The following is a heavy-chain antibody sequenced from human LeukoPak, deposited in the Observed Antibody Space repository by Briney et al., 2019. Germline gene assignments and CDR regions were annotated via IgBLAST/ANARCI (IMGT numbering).Heavy chain of an antibody. CDR3: ARGLRTFDSSGYYLPDAFDI. V-gene: IGHV1-69*05. CDR2: IIPIFGTA. D-gene: IGHD3-22*01. Sequence: SVKVSCKASGGTFSSCAISWVRQAPGQGLEWMGRIIPIFGTANYAQKFQGRVTITTDESTSTAYMELSSLRSEDTAVYYCARGLRTFDSSGYYLPDAFDIWGQGTMVIVSS. CDR1: GGTFSSCA. J-gene: IGHJ3*02.